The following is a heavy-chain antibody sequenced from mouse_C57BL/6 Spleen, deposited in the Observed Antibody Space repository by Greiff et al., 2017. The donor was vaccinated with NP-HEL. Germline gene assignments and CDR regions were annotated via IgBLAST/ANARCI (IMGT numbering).Heavy chain of an antibody. CDR2: IWSGGST. D-gene: IGHD1-1*01. CDR3: ARNSVYYYGSSDYYAMDY. V-gene: IGHV2-2*01. Sequence: VQGVESGPGLVQPSQSLSITCTVSGFSLTSYGVHWVRQSPGKGLEWLGVIWSGGSTDYNAAFISRLSISKDNSKSQVFFKMNSLQADDTAIYYCARNSVYYYGSSDYYAMDYWGQGTSVTVSS. CDR1: GFSLTSYG. J-gene: IGHJ4*01.